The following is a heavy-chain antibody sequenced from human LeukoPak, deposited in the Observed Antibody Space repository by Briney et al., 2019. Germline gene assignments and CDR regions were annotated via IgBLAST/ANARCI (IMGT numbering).Heavy chain of an antibody. J-gene: IGHJ3*02. CDR3: ARTYYYDSSGYPSDAFDI. CDR1: GGSFSGYY. Sequence: SETLSLTCAVYGGSFSGYYWSWIRQPPGKGLEWIGEINHSGSTNYSPSLKSRVTISVDTSKNQFSLKLSSVTAADTAVYYCARTYYYDSSGYPSDAFDIWGQGTMVTVSS. V-gene: IGHV4-34*01. CDR2: INHSGST. D-gene: IGHD3-22*01.